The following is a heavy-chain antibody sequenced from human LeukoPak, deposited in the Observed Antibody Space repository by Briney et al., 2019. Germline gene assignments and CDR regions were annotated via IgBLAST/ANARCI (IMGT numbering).Heavy chain of an antibody. V-gene: IGHV4-39*01. D-gene: IGHD3-10*01. CDR2: IHYTGSK. Sequence: SETLSLTCTVSGGSISSSTYYWGWIRQPPGKGLEWIGDIHYTGSKRYNPSLKSRVTISVDTSKSQFSLKLSSVTAADTAVYYCARRLSRSTSTSFDYWGQGTLVSVSS. CDR3: ARRLSRSTSTSFDY. J-gene: IGHJ4*02. CDR1: GGSISSSTYY.